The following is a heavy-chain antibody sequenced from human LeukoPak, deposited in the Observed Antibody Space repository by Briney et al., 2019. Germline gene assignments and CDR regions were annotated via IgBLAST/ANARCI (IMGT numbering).Heavy chain of an antibody. CDR1: GYSISSGYY. Sequence: SETLSLTCTVSGYSISSGYYWDWIRQPPGKGLEWIGSIYHSGSTFYNPSLKNRVAISVDTSKNQFSLKLSSVTAADTAVYNCARAPYSGSYFWCEPWGRGTLVTVSS. CDR2: IYHSGST. CDR3: ARAPYSGSYFWCEP. V-gene: IGHV4-38-2*02. D-gene: IGHD1-26*01. J-gene: IGHJ5*02.